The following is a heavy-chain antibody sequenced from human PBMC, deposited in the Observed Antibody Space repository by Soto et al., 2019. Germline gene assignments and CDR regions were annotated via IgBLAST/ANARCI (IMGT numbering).Heavy chain of an antibody. CDR2: ISHDGSYK. J-gene: IGHJ3*02. D-gene: IGHD1-7*01. Sequence: QVQLAESGGGVVQPGRSLRLSCAASGFSFTTYVMHWVRQAPGKGLEWVAVISHDGSYKYYGDAVKGRFTISRDTSKNAVYLEMNGLRPEDTAVSSCAKGLLAIVGTTLPRAACNIWGQGTMVTVSS. V-gene: IGHV3-30*18. CDR1: GFSFTTYV. CDR3: AKGLLAIVGTTLPRAACNI.